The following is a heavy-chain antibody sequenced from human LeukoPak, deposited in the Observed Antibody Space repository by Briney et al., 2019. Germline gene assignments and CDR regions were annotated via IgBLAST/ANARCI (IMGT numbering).Heavy chain of an antibody. D-gene: IGHD3-22*01. V-gene: IGHV3-21*01. J-gene: IGHJ3*02. CDR1: GFTFSSYS. CDR3: ARDWAMIVAERDAFDI. CDR2: ISSSSSYI. Sequence: GGSLRLSCAASGFTFSSYSMNWVRQAPGKGLEWVSSISSSSSYIYYADSVKGRFTISRDNAKNSLYLQMNSLRAEDTAVYYCARDWAMIVAERDAFDIWGQGTMVTVSS.